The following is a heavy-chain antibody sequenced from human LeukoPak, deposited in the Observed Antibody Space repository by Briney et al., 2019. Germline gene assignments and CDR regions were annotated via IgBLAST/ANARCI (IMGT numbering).Heavy chain of an antibody. J-gene: IGHJ5*02. V-gene: IGHV4-34*01. CDR2: INHSGST. CDR3: ARQPQLYCSSTSCSPPGWFDP. D-gene: IGHD2-2*01. CDR1: GGSISSYY. Sequence: SETLSLTCTVSGGSISSYYWSWIRQPPGKGLEWIGEINHSGSTYYNPSLKSRVTISVDTSKNQFSLKLSSVTAADTAVYYCARQPQLYCSSTSCSPPGWFDPWGQGTLVTVSS.